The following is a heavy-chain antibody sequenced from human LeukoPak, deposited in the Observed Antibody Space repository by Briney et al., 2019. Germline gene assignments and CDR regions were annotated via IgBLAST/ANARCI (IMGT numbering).Heavy chain of an antibody. CDR2: IRYSRST. V-gene: IGHV4-4*02. J-gene: IGHJ5*02. CDR1: GGSISSNNW. Sequence: SGTLSLAGAVSGGSISSNNWWRWVRQSPGKGVEWIGEIRYSRSTNYNPALKSRVTISVDNSKSQCSLNLSYVTVADTAVYYCARDFTVGYNNWFDRWGRGTLATVSS. D-gene: IGHD3-16*01. CDR3: ARDFTVGYNNWFDR.